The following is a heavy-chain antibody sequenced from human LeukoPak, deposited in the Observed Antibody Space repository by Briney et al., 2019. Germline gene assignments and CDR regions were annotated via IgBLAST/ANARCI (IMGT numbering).Heavy chain of an antibody. CDR2: IIPIFGIA. D-gene: IGHD1-1*01. CDR3: ARVPLEHTPLVQYDPWDGYYYGMDV. CDR1: GGTFSSYA. J-gene: IGHJ6*02. Sequence: ASVKVSCKASGGTFSSYAISWVRQAPGQGLEWMGRIIPIFGIANYAQKFQGRVTITADKSTSTAYMELSSLRSEDTAVYYCARVPLEHTPLVQYDPWDGYYYGMDVWGQGTTVTVSS. V-gene: IGHV1-69*04.